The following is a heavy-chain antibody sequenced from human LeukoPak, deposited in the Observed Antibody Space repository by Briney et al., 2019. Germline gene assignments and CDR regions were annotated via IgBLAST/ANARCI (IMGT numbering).Heavy chain of an antibody. J-gene: IGHJ2*01. CDR1: GGSIISSDYH. CDR3: ARGVTMIVVVIHDWYFDL. CDR2: ISYSGNT. Sequence: PSETLSLTCTVSGGSIISSDYHWGWVRQPPGKGLEWIGTISYSGNTDYNPSLRSRVTISVDTSKNQFSLKLTSVTAADTAVYYCARGVTMIVVVIHDWYFDLWGRGTLVTVSS. D-gene: IGHD3-22*01. V-gene: IGHV4-39*01.